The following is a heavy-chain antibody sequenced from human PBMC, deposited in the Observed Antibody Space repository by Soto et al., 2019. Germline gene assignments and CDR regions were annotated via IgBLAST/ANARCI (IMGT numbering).Heavy chain of an antibody. D-gene: IGHD3-10*01. CDR1: GYTFTSYA. V-gene: IGHV1-3*01. CDR2: INAGNGNT. J-gene: IGHJ4*02. Sequence: ASVKVSCKASGYTFTSYAMHWVRQAPGQRLEWMGWINAGNGNTKYSQKFQGRVTITRDTSASTAYVELSSLRSEDTAVYYCATFYGSGSYYTEYYFDYWGQGTLVTVSS. CDR3: ATFYGSGSYYTEYYFDY.